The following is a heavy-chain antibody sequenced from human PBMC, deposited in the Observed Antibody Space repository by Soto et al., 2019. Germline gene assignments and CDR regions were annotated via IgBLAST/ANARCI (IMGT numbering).Heavy chain of an antibody. CDR1: GFIFSNAW. D-gene: IGHD3-10*01. CDR2: FKSKTDGGTI. CDR3: TTSYGSGSYYDY. Sequence: PGGSLRLSCAASGFIFSNAWMNWVRQAPGKGLEWVGRFKSKTDGGTIDHAAPVKGRFTISRDDSKNTLYLQMNSLKTEDTAVYYCTTSYGSGSYYDYWGQGTLVTVSS. J-gene: IGHJ4*02. V-gene: IGHV3-15*07.